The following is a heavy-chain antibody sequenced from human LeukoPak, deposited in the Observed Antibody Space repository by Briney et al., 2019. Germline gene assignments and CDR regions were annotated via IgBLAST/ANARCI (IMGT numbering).Heavy chain of an antibody. CDR1: GGSISSYY. V-gene: IGHV4-4*07. D-gene: IGHD6-13*01. Sequence: SETLSLTCTVSGGSISSYYWSWIRQPAGKGLEWIGRIYTSGSTNYNPSLKSRVTMSVDTSKNQFSLKLSSVTAADTAVYYRARSIAAAGYYGMDVWGQGTTVTVSS. CDR3: ARSIAAAGYYGMDV. CDR2: IYTSGST. J-gene: IGHJ6*02.